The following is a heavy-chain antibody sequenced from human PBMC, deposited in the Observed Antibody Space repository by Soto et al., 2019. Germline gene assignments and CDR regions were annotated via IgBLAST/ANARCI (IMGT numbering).Heavy chain of an antibody. J-gene: IGHJ1*01. CDR1: GYIFTAYS. CDR2: VNPSGGST. CDR3: EREENCSDGICYSEYFQR. D-gene: IGHD2-15*01. Sequence: QVQLEQSGAEVKKPGASVKVSCKASGYIFTAYSMHWVRRAPGQGLQWMGVVNPSGGSTNYAQKFQGRITLNRDTSRNTFYMDLSSLTAEDTAVYYWEREENCSDGICYSEYFQRWGQGTLVIVSS. V-gene: IGHV1-46*01.